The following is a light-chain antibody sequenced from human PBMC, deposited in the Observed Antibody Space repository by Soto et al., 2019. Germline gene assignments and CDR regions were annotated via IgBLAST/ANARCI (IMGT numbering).Light chain of an antibody. CDR1: QSISSW. CDR2: KAS. CDR3: QQYNSLWT. J-gene: IGKJ1*01. Sequence: DIQMTQSPSTLSASVGDRVTITCRASQSISSWLAWYQQKPGKAPKLLIYKASSLESGVPSRFSGSGSGTEFTLTISRLQPDDFATYYCQQYNSLWTFGQGTKVELK. V-gene: IGKV1-5*03.